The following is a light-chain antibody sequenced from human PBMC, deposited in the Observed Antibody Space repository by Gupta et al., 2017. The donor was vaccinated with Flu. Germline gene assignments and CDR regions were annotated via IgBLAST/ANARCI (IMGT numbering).Light chain of an antibody. J-gene: IGKJ3*01. CDR2: IAS. Sequence: EIGMTQSPLSLPVTPGESASISCRSSQILLHSKGYNYLNWYLQKPGQSTQLLIHIASKRASGVPDSFSGGGSGTDFTLKSSMEEAEDVGVYCCTQNLQPFIFGHGTKVDIK. V-gene: IGKV2-28*01. CDR1: QILLHSKGYNY. CDR3: TQNLQPFI.